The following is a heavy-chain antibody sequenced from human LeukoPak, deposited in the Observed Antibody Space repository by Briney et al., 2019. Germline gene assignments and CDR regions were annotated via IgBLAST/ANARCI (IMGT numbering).Heavy chain of an antibody. D-gene: IGHD2-2*01. V-gene: IGHV3-30*04. CDR3: ARGGVVVPAAILY. CDR1: GFTLSSYA. J-gene: IGHJ4*02. CDR2: ISYDGSNK. Sequence: AGGSLRLSCAASGFTLSSYAKHWVRQAPGKGLEWVAVISYDGSNKYYADSVKSRFTISRDNSKNTLYLQMNSLRAEATAVYYCARGGVVVPAAILYWGQGTLVTVSS.